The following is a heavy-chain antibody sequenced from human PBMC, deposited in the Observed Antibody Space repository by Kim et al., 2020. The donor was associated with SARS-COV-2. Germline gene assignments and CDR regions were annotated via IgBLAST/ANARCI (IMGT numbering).Heavy chain of an antibody. D-gene: IGHD6-6*01. V-gene: IGHV1-2*02. Sequence: ASVKVSCKASGYTFTGYYMHWVRQAPGQGLEWMGWINPNSGGTNYAQKFQGSVTMTRDTSISTAYMELSRLRSDDTAVYYCARASYSSSPDFDYWGQGTLVTVSS. CDR3: ARASYSSSPDFDY. CDR2: INPNSGGT. J-gene: IGHJ4*02. CDR1: GYTFTGYY.